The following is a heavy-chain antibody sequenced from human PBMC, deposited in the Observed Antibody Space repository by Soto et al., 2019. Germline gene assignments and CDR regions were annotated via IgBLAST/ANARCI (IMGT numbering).Heavy chain of an antibody. V-gene: IGHV1-69*01. D-gene: IGHD4-4*01. Sequence: QVQLVQSGAEVKKPGSSVKVSCKASGGTFSSYAISWVRQAPGQGREWMGGIIPIFGTANYAQKLQGRVMISADESKSTAYMELSSVKSEDTAVYYCARYSNYDYYDMDVWGQGTTVTVSS. CDR3: ARYSNYDYYDMDV. CDR1: GGTFSSYA. CDR2: IIPIFGTA. J-gene: IGHJ6*02.